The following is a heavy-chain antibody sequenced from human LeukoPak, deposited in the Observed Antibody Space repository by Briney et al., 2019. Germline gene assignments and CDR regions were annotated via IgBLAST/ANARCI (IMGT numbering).Heavy chain of an antibody. D-gene: IGHD3-16*02. V-gene: IGHV4-39*01. CDR3: ARVGGYVWGSYRYPFDY. Sequence: SETLSLTCTVSGGSISSSSYYWGWIRQPPGKGLEWIGSIYYSGSTYYNPSLKSRVTISVDTSKNQFSLKLSSVTAADTAVYYCARVGGYVWGSYRYPFDYWGQGTLVTVSS. CDR2: IYYSGST. J-gene: IGHJ4*02. CDR1: GGSISSSSYY.